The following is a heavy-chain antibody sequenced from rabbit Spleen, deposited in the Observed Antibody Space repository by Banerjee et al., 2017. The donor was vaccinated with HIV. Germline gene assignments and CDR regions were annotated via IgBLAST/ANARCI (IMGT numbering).Heavy chain of an antibody. CDR1: GVSFSFSTY. CDR2: VDIGSSDFT. D-gene: IGHD8-1*01. V-gene: IGHV1S40*01. Sequence: QSLEESGGDLVKPGSFLTLTCTASGVSFSFSTYMCWVRQAPGKGLEWIGCVDIGSSDFTYFASWAKGRFTISKTSSTTVTLQMTSLTAADTATYFCARDAATSFSSYGMDLWGPGTVTVS. CDR3: ARDAATSFSSYGMDL. J-gene: IGHJ6*01.